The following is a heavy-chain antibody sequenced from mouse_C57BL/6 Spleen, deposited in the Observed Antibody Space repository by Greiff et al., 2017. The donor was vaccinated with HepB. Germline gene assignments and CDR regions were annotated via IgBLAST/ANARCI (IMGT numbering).Heavy chain of an antibody. Sequence: EVKLQESGPELVKPGASVKISCKASGYSFTDYNMNWVKQSNGKSLEWIGVINPNYGTTSYNQKFKGKATLTVDQSSSTAYMQLNSLTSEDSAVYYCARILYSNYVHYYAMDYWGQGTSVTVSS. CDR3: ARILYSNYVHYYAMDY. V-gene: IGHV1-39*01. CDR1: GYSFTDYN. CDR2: INPNYGTT. J-gene: IGHJ4*01. D-gene: IGHD2-5*01.